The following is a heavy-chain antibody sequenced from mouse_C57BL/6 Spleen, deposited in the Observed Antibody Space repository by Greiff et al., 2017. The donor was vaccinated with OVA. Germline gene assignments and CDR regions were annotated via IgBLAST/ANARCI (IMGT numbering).Heavy chain of an antibody. CDR3: TREDSSWFAY. V-gene: IGHV1-15*01. J-gene: IGHJ3*01. CDR2: IDPETGGT. CDR1: GYTFTDYE. Sequence: VQLVESGAELVRPGASVTLSCKASGYTFTDYEMHWVKQTPVHGLEWIGAIDPETGGTAYNQKFKGKAILTADKSSSTAYMELRSLTSEDSAVYYCTREDSSWFAYWGQGTLVTVSA.